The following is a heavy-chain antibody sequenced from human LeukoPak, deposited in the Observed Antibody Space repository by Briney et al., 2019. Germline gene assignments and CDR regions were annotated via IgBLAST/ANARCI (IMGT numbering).Heavy chain of an antibody. CDR1: GGSISSGSFY. J-gene: IGHJ4*02. CDR2: IYNSGHT. V-gene: IGHV4-61*10. CDR3: ARGALLWFGDRMEYYFDY. Sequence: PSETLSLTCTVSGGSISSGSFYWSWIRQPAGKGLEWIGRIYNSGHTRYNPSLKSRVTISVDTSKNQFSLKLSSMTAADTAVYYCARGALLWFGDRMEYYFDYWGQGTLLTVSS. D-gene: IGHD3-10*01.